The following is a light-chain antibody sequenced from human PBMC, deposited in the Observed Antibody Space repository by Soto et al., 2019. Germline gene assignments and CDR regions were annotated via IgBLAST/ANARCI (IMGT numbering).Light chain of an antibody. CDR1: QPINNY. J-gene: IGKJ1*01. V-gene: IGKV1-39*01. CDR2: GAS. Sequence: DIQMTQSPSSLSASVGDRVTITCRSSQPINNYLNWYQQMPGRAPRLLIYGASKLQTGVPSRFVGSGSGTDFTLTITTLQPEDFATYYCQQSYSTLRTFGQGTKVDIK. CDR3: QQSYSTLRT.